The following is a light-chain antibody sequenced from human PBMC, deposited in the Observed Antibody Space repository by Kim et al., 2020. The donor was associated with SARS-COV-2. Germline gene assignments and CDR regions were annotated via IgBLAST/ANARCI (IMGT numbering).Light chain of an antibody. CDR2: KAS. CDR1: QSISSW. CDR3: QQYDT. V-gene: IGKV1-5*03. J-gene: IGKJ2*01. Sequence: PSTLSASVGDRVTITCRASQSISSWLAWYQLKPGKAPKLLIYKASSLESGVPSRFSGSGSGTEFTLTISSLQPDDFATYYCQQYDTFGQGTKLEI.